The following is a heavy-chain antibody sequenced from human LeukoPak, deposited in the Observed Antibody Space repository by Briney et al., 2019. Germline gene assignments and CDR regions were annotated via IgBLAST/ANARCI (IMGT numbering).Heavy chain of an antibody. V-gene: IGHV3-66*01. CDR2: IYSDNT. D-gene: IGHD2/OR15-2a*01. J-gene: IGHJ6*03. CDR3: ARNSNRYMDV. CDR1: GFTVSTNS. Sequence: GGSLRLSCTVSGFTVSTNSVSWVRQAPGKGLEWVSFIYSDNTHYSDSVKGRFTISRDNSKNTLYLQMNSLRAEDTAVYYCARNSNRYMDVWGKGTTVTVSS.